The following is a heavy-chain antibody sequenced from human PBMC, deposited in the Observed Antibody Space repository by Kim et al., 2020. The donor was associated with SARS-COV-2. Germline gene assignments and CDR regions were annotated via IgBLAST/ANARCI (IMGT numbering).Heavy chain of an antibody. CDR3: TRGSYSSGWYGLDAFDI. Sequence: VKGRFTISRDDSKSVAYLQMNSLKTEDTAVFYCTRGSYSSGWYGLDAFDIWGQGTMVTVSS. D-gene: IGHD6-19*01. J-gene: IGHJ3*02. V-gene: IGHV3-49*02.